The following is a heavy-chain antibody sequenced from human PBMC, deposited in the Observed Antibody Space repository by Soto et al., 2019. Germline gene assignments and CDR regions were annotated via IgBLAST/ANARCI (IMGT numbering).Heavy chain of an antibody. V-gene: IGHV1-18*04. CDR2: ISAYNGNT. J-gene: IGHJ5*02. Sequence: ASVKVSCKASGYTFTGYGISWLRQAPGQAHEWMGWISAYNGNTNYAQKLQGRVTMTTDTSTSTAYMELRSLRSDDTAVYYWARDSLPHDSSSWPLAFDPWGQGTLVTVSS. D-gene: IGHD6-13*01. CDR1: GYTFTGYG. CDR3: ARDSLPHDSSSWPLAFDP.